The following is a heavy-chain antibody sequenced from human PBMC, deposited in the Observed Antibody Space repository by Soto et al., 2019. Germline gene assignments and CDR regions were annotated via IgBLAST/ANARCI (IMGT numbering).Heavy chain of an antibody. CDR2: IYYSGST. CDR3: ARIPIVVVTDYPFDY. D-gene: IGHD2-21*02. CDR1: GGSISSSSYY. V-gene: IGHV4-39*01. Sequence: QLQLQESGPGLVKPSETLSLTCTVSGGSISSSSYYWGWIRQPPGKGLEWIGSIYYSGSTYYNPSLKSRVTISVDTSKNQFSLKLSSVTAADTAVYYCARIPIVVVTDYPFDYWGQGTLVTVSS. J-gene: IGHJ4*02.